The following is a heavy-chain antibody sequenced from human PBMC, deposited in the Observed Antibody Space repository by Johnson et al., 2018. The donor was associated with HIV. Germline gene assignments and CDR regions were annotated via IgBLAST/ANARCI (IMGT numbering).Heavy chain of an antibody. V-gene: IGHV3-30*02. CDR3: AKEMYYFNSGNHFDAFHV. CDR2: IRSDGSNK. CDR1: GFTFRNYA. D-gene: IGHD3-10*01. J-gene: IGHJ3*01. Sequence: QMQLVESGGGVVQPGGSLRLSCAASGFTFRNYAMHWVRQAPGKGLEWVAFIRSDGSNKSYADSVRGRFTISSDNSKNTLSLQMNTLRAEDTAVYYCAKEMYYFNSGNHFDAFHVWGQGTLVTVSS.